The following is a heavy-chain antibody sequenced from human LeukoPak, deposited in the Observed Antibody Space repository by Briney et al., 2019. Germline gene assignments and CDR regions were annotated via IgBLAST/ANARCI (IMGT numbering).Heavy chain of an antibody. J-gene: IGHJ4*02. CDR1: GFTFSSHA. D-gene: IGHD3-10*01. Sequence: GGSLRLSCAASGFTFSSHALSWVRQAPGKGLEWVSIISTSGGNTYYADSAKGRFTISRDITKNTLYLQMNSLRAEDTAVYYCAKDKYYGSGSILDYWGQGTLVTVSS. CDR3: AKDKYYGSGSILDY. CDR2: ISTSGGNT. V-gene: IGHV3-23*01.